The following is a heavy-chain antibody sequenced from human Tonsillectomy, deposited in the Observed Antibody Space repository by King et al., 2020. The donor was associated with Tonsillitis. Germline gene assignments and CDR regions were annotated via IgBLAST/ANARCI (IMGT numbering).Heavy chain of an antibody. D-gene: IGHD7-27*01. CDR3: ARDRLGIADAVDI. V-gene: IGHV1-18*04. Sequence: VQLVESGTEVKKPGASVKVSCQSSGYTLTDHGITWVRQAPGLGLEWMGWINPYNGNINYAQRLQGRVTMTRDTSTSTAYMELRSLRSDDTAVYYCARDRLGIADAVDIWGQGTMATVS. CDR1: GYTLTDHG. J-gene: IGHJ3*02. CDR2: INPYNGNI.